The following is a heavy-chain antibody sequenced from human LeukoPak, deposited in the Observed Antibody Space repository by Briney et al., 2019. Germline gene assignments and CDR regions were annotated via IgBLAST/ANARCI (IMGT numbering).Heavy chain of an antibody. CDR3: TTDPVKIYSSGWYFP. Sequence: GGSLRLSCAASGFTFDDYGMSWVRQAPGKGLEWVGRIKSKTDGGTADYAAPVKGRFTISRNDSKTTLYLQMNSLKTEDTAVYYCTTDPVKIYSSGWYFPWGQGTLVTVSS. J-gene: IGHJ5*02. V-gene: IGHV3-15*01. CDR1: GFTFDDYG. CDR2: IKSKTDGGTA. D-gene: IGHD6-19*01.